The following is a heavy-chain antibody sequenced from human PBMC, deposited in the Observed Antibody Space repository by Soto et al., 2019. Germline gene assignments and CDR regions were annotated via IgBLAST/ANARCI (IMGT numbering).Heavy chain of an antibody. Sequence: VGSLRLSCAASGFTFSSYSMDWVRQAPGKGLEWVSSISSSSSYIYYADSVKGRFTISRDNAKNSLYLQMNSLRAEDTAVYYCARDDGGNPIDYWGQGTLVTVSS. CDR2: ISSSSSYI. V-gene: IGHV3-21*01. D-gene: IGHD2-15*01. CDR1: GFTFSSYS. J-gene: IGHJ4*02. CDR3: ARDDGGNPIDY.